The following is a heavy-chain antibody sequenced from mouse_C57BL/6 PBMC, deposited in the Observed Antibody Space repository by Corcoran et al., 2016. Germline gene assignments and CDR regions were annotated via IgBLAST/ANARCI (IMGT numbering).Heavy chain of an antibody. D-gene: IGHD1-1*01. V-gene: IGHV8-12*01. Sequence: QVTLKESGPGILQSSQTLSLTCSFSGFSLRTSGMGVSWIRQPSGKGLEWLAHIYWDDDKRYNPSLKSRLTISKDTSRNQVFLKITSVDTADTATYYCARVEDYGSSYYDWGQGTTLTISS. CDR3: ARVEDYGSSYYD. CDR1: GFSLRTSGMG. CDR2: IYWDDDK. J-gene: IGHJ2*01.